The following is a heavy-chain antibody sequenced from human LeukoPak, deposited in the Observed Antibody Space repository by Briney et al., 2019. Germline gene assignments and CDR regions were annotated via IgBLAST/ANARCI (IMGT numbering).Heavy chain of an antibody. J-gene: IGHJ5*02. CDR1: GYTFTGYY. V-gene: IGHV1-2*02. CDR2: ISPTSGGT. D-gene: IGHD1-26*01. Sequence: GASVKVSCKASGYTFTGYYMHWVRQAPGQGLEWMGWISPTSGGTNYAQKFQGRVTMTRDTSISTAYMELSRLRSDDTAVYYCAASGGSYDWFDPWGQGTLVTVSS. CDR3: AASGGSYDWFDP.